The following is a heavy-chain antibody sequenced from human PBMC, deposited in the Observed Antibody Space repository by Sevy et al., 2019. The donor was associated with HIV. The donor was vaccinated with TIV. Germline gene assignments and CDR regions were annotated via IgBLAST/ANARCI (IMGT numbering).Heavy chain of an antibody. V-gene: IGHV1-18*01. CDR1: GYTFTSYG. Sequence: ASVKVSCKASGYTFTSYGIIWVRQAPRQGLEWVGWISGNSGKTDFARKFQGRVTMTTDTSTNTAYMELRSLKPDDTAVYYCARDEGGQFGGYKAYWYFGLWGPGTLVTVSS. CDR3: ARDEGGQFGGYKAYWYFGL. D-gene: IGHD1-20*01. CDR2: ISGNSGKT. J-gene: IGHJ2*01.